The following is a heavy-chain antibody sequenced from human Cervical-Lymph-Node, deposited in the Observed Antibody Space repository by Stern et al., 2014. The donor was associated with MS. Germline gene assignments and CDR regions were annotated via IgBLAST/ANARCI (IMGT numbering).Heavy chain of an antibody. D-gene: IGHD3-10*01. CDR2: FDPEDGET. CDR3: ATDYNY. J-gene: IGHJ4*02. Sequence: QDQLVQSGAEVKKPGASVKVSCKVSGSTLTDFFMHCVRKPPAKGLEWMGGFDPEDGETIYAQKFQGRVTMTEDTSTDTAYMELSSLRSDDTAVYYCATDYNYWGQGTLVTVSS. V-gene: IGHV1-24*01. CDR1: GSTLTDFF.